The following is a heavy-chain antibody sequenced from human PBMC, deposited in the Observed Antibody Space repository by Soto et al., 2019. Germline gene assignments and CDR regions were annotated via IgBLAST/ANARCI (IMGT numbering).Heavy chain of an antibody. CDR3: ARHLLLYYYDSSGYYLRDAFDI. J-gene: IGHJ3*02. CDR2: IYYSGST. V-gene: IGHV4-59*08. D-gene: IGHD3-22*01. CDR1: GGSISSYY. Sequence: SETLSLTCTVCGGSISSYYWSWIRQPPGKGLEWIGYIYYSGSTNYNPSLKSRVTISVDTSKNQFSLKLSSVTAADTAVYYCARHLLLYYYDSSGYYLRDAFDIWGQGTMVTVSS.